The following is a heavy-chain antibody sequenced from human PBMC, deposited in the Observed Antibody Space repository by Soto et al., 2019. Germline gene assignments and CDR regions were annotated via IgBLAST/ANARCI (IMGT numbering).Heavy chain of an antibody. V-gene: IGHV1-69*13. Sequence: ASVKVSCKASGGTFSSYAISWVRQAPGQGLEWMGGIIPIFGTANYAQKFQGRVTITADESTSTAYMELSSLRSEDTAVYYCARQEQQWLVNWGQGTLVTVSS. D-gene: IGHD6-19*01. J-gene: IGHJ4*02. CDR2: IIPIFGTA. CDR3: ARQEQQWLVN. CDR1: GGTFSSYA.